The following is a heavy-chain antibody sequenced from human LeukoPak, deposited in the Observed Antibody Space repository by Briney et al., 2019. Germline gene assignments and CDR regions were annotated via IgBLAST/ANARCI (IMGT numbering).Heavy chain of an antibody. V-gene: IGHV3-11*01. CDR1: GFIFSGYY. CDR3: ASGSSSVGY. D-gene: IGHD6-6*01. Sequence: GGSLRLSCAASGFIFSGYYMSWIRQTPGKGLEWISYISYTYSDIYYADSVRGRFTISRDNAKNSLYLQMNNLRAEDTAVYYCASGSSSVGYWGQGTRVTVSS. CDR2: ISYTYSDI. J-gene: IGHJ4*02.